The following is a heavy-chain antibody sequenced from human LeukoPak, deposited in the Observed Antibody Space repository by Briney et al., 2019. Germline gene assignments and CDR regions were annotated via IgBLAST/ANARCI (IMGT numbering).Heavy chain of an antibody. J-gene: IGHJ5*02. Sequence: PGASPRLSWEAARFSVSSYGISWVRPAPGKWMEWVSLISGGGDDTFYTDPVKGRFTISRDNSKNTLYLQMNSLRAEDTAVYYCAKDPLNYDYTDWFDPWGQGTLVSVSS. CDR1: RFSVSSYG. D-gene: IGHD3-16*01. V-gene: IGHV3-23*01. CDR2: ISGGGDDT. CDR3: AKDPLNYDYTDWFDP.